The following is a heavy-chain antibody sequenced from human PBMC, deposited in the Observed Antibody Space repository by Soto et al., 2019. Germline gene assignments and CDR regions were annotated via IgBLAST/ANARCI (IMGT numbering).Heavy chain of an antibody. CDR3: ARLGDFWSGYPIPTQHIPSNYYYGMDV. V-gene: IGHV5-51*01. CDR2: IYPGDSDT. CDR1: GYSFTSYW. D-gene: IGHD3-3*01. J-gene: IGHJ6*02. Sequence: PGESLKISFKGSGYSFTSYWIGLVRQIPGKGLEWMGIIYPGDSDTIYSPSFQGQVTISADKSISTAYLQWSSLKASDTAMYYCARLGDFWSGYPIPTQHIPSNYYYGMDVWGQGTTVTVSS.